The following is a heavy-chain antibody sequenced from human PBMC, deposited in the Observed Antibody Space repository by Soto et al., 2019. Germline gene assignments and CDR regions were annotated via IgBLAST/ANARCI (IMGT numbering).Heavy chain of an antibody. D-gene: IGHD1-26*01. CDR2: VYYDGTT. J-gene: IGHJ4*02. Sequence: QVQLQESGPGLVKPSETLSLTCTVSGTSVSSNSNHWSWVRQPPGKGLEWIGYVYYDGTTNYNPSLKNRVTISLDTSKNQFSLKVTSVTAADTAVYYRARRVGATPPRDWGQGTLVTVSS. V-gene: IGHV4-61*01. CDR3: ARRVGATPPRD. CDR1: GTSVSSNSNH.